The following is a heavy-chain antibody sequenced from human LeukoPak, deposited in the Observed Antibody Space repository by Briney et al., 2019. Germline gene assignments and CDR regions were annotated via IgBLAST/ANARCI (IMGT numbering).Heavy chain of an antibody. J-gene: IGHJ3*02. Sequence: GGSLRLSCAASGFTFSSYDMHWVRQATGKGLEWVSAIGTAGDPYYPGSVKGRFTISRENAKNSLYLQMNSLRAGDTAVYYCARVHCSSTSCYGGYSCGEDAFDIWGQGTMVTVSS. CDR2: IGTAGDP. V-gene: IGHV3-13*05. CDR3: ARVHCSSTSCYGGYSCGEDAFDI. D-gene: IGHD2-2*01. CDR1: GFTFSSYD.